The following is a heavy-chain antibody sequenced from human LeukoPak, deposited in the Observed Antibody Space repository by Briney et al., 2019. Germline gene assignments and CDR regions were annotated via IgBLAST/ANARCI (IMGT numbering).Heavy chain of an antibody. CDR2: INPNSGGT. V-gene: IGHV1-2*02. CDR3: ARGHDNTGYNYFDY. D-gene: IGHD3-9*01. Sequence: ASVKVSFKASVYTFIDYYIHWVRQAPGQGLERMGWINPNSGGTNFAQKFQGRVTMTRDTYISTTLMDLRSLTSDDTAIYYCARGHDNTGYNYFDYWGQGTLVTVSS. CDR1: VYTFIDYY. J-gene: IGHJ4*02.